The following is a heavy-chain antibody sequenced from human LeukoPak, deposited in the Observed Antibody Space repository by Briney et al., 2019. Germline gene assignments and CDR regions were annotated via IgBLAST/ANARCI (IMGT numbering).Heavy chain of an antibody. D-gene: IGHD3-22*01. V-gene: IGHV3-23*01. CDR1: GFTFSSYA. CDR3: AKGLFTMIVVPSIGY. CDR2: ICGSGGST. Sequence: GGSLRLSCAASGFTFSSYAMSWVRQAPGKGLEWVSAICGSGGSTYYADSVKGRFTISRDNSKNTLYLQMNSLRAEDTAVYYCAKGLFTMIVVPSIGYWGQGTLVTVSS. J-gene: IGHJ4*02.